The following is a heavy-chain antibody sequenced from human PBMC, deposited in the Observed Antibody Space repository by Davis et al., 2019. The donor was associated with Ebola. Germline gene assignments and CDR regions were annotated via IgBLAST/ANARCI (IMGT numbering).Heavy chain of an antibody. Sequence: PGRSLRLSCETSPFSFTDYGIHWVRQAPGKGLEWLSYIADTGTLIHYADSVRGRFTISRDNARNSVYLQMNSLRDEDTAVYYCARGYCSRGVCSETYWGQGTLVTVSS. CDR1: PFSFTDYG. V-gene: IGHV3-48*02. CDR3: ARGYCSRGVCSETY. J-gene: IGHJ4*02. CDR2: IADTGTLI. D-gene: IGHD2-8*01.